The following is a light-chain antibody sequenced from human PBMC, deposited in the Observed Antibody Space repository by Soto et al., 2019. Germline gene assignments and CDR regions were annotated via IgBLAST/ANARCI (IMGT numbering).Light chain of an antibody. J-gene: IGLJ2*01. CDR2: RNN. Sequence: QSVLTQPPSASGTPGQRVTISCSGSSSNIGSNYVYWYQQLPGTAPKLLIYRNNPRPAGDPDRFSGSKSGTSASLAISGLRSEDDADYYCAAWDDGLSGVVFGGGTTLTVL. CDR1: SSNIGSNY. V-gene: IGLV1-47*01. CDR3: AAWDDGLSGVV.